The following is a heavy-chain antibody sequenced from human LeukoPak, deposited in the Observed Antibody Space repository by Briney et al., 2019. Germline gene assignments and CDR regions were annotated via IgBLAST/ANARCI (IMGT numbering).Heavy chain of an antibody. D-gene: IGHD2-8*01. CDR2: ISDSGDYT. V-gene: IGHV3-23*01. J-gene: IGHJ4*02. CDR1: GFTFSSYA. Sequence: GGSLRLSCARSGFTFSSYAMSWVRQAPGQGLEWVSVISDSGDYTSYADSVRGRFTISRDNSRNTLYLQMISLRPEDTAVYYCAKDTSIGKYCTNGVCSPFDYWGQGTLVTVSS. CDR3: AKDTSIGKYCTNGVCSPFDY.